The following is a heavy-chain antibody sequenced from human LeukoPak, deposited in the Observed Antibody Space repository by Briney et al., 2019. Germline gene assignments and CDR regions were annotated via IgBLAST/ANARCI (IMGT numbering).Heavy chain of an antibody. D-gene: IGHD1-26*01. CDR2: IYYSGST. J-gene: IGHJ6*02. V-gene: IGHV4-39*01. Sequence: SETLSLTCTVSGGSISSSSYYWGWIRQPPGKGLEWIGSIYYSGSTYYNPSLKSRVTISVDTSKNQFSLKLSSVTAADTAVYYCARRTHLSGSYPYYYYGMDVWGQGTTVTVSS. CDR3: ARRTHLSGSYPYYYYGMDV. CDR1: GGSISSSSYY.